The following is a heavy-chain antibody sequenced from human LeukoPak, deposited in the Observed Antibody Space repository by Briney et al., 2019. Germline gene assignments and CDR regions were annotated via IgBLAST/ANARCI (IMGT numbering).Heavy chain of an antibody. Sequence: GGSLRLSCAASGFTFDDYAMHWVRQAPGKGLEWVSGISWNSGSIGYADSVKGRFTIPRDNAKNSLYLQMNSLRAEDTALYYCAKVPYYYDSSGYSNYYFDYWGQGTLVTVSS. D-gene: IGHD3-22*01. J-gene: IGHJ4*02. CDR2: ISWNSGSI. CDR3: AKVPYYYDSSGYSNYYFDY. CDR1: GFTFDDYA. V-gene: IGHV3-9*01.